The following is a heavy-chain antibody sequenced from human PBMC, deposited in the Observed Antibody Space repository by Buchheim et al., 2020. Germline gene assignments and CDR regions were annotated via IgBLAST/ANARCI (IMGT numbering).Heavy chain of an antibody. CDR2: IYTSGST. CDR3: ARAAPSFRMGFNYYGMDV. V-gene: IGHV4-61*02. J-gene: IGHJ6*02. D-gene: IGHD2-15*01. CDR1: GGSISSGSYY. Sequence: QVQLQESGPGLVKPSQTLSLTCTVSGGSISSGSYYWSWIRQPAGKGLEWIGRIYTSGSTNYNPSLKSRVTISVDTSKNQFSLKLSSVTAADTAVYYCARAAPSFRMGFNYYGMDVWGQGTT.